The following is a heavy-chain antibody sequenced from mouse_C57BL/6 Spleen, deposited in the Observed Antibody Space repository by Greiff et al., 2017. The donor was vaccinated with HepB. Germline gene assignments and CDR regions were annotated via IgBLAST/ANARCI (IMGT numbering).Heavy chain of an antibody. CDR1: GYTFTDYE. CDR2: IDPETGGT. J-gene: IGHJ4*01. CDR3: TRSAVVALYAMDY. V-gene: IGHV1-15*01. Sequence: QVQLKESGAELVRPGASVTLSCKASGYTFTDYEMHWVKQTPVHGLEWIGAIDPETGGTAYNQKFKGKAILTADKSSSTAYMELRSLTSEDSAVYYCTRSAVVALYAMDYWGQGTSVTVSS. D-gene: IGHD1-1*01.